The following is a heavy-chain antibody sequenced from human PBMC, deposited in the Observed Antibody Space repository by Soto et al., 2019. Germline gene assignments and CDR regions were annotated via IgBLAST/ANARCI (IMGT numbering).Heavy chain of an antibody. V-gene: IGHV4-4*02. CDR1: GASLTTRHW. Sequence: SETLSLTCVVSGASLTTRHWWSWVRQSPGRGLEWIGEIFHSGTINYNPSLKSRLSISLDKSKNQFSLNLTSVTAADSAVYYCARVVVLDAAEDFDSWGQGSLVTVSS. J-gene: IGHJ4*02. D-gene: IGHD2-15*01. CDR3: ARVVVLDAAEDFDS. CDR2: IFHSGTI.